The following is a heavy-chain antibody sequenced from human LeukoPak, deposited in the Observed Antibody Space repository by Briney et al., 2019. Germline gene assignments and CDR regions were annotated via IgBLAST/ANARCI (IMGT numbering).Heavy chain of an antibody. J-gene: IGHJ3*02. Sequence: SETLSLTCTVSGGSISSYYWSWIRQPPGKGLEWIGYIYYSGSTNYNPSLKSRVTISVDPSKNQFPLKLSSVTAADTAVYYCASSRRGAFDIWGQGTMVTVSS. V-gene: IGHV4-59*08. CDR2: IYYSGST. CDR1: GGSISSYY. CDR3: ASSRRGAFDI.